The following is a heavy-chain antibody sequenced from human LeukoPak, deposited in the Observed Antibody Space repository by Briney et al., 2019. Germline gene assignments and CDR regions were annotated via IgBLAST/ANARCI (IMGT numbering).Heavy chain of an antibody. J-gene: IGHJ4*02. CDR2: ICYSRST. V-gene: IGHV4-59*02. CDR1: GGSVTSHY. D-gene: IGHD2-2*01. CDR3: ARFSSVCYETSCSLTF. Sequence: SETLSLTCSVSGGSVTSHYWTWIRQPPGKGLELIGHICYSRSTTYNPSLKGRISISVDASNNQFSLQMSSLTATDTAVYYCARFSSVCYETSCSLTFWGQGILVTLSS.